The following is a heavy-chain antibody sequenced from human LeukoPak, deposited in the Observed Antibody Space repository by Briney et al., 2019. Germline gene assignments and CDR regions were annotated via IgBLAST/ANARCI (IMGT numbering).Heavy chain of an antibody. CDR3: ARVYGSAWVSAY. D-gene: IGHD6-19*01. J-gene: IGHJ4*02. CDR2: ISSSGSTI. Sequence: PGGSLRLSCAASGFTFSSYEMNWVRQAPGKGLEWVSYISSSGSTIYYADSVKGRFTISRDNAKNLLYLQMNSLRAEDTAVYYCARVYGSAWVSAYWGQGTLVTVSS. CDR1: GFTFSSYE. V-gene: IGHV3-48*03.